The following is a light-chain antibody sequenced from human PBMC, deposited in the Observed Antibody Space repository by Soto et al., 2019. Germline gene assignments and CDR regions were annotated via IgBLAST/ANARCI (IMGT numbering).Light chain of an antibody. Sequence: EIVMTQSPVTLSVSPGERATLSCTASQSVSVNLAWYQQKPGQAPRLLIYGVSTRATGIPARFSGSESGTEFTLTISSLQSEDFAVYYCQQYNDWPFTFGPGTKVDIK. CDR2: GVS. CDR3: QQYNDWPFT. CDR1: QSVSVN. J-gene: IGKJ3*01. V-gene: IGKV3-15*01.